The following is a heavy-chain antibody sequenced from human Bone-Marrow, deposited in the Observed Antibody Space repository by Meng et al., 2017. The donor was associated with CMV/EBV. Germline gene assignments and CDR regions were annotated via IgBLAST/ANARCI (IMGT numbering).Heavy chain of an antibody. CDR1: GFTFSNAW. D-gene: IGHD3-10*01. CDR2: VRSTLAGGTT. Sequence: GGSLRLSCVASGFTFSNAWMNWVSQAPGKGLEWVGRVRSTLAGGTTDYAAPVNGRFTISRDDSKNTLYLQMNSLKTEDTALYYCTSGRSGWGQGTLVTVSS. CDR3: TSGRSG. J-gene: IGHJ4*02. V-gene: IGHV3-15*01.